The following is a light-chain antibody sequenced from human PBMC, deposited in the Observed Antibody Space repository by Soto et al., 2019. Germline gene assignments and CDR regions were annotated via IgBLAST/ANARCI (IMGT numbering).Light chain of an antibody. Sequence: DIVMAQSPLPLSVTPGQPASISCKSSQILLHSDGKTYLFWYLQKPGQPPHLLIYEVSTRVSGVPDRFSGSGSGTDFTLEISRVETDDVGIYYCMQSTQRPPTFGQGTRLEI. J-gene: IGKJ5*01. V-gene: IGKV2D-29*01. CDR3: MQSTQRPPT. CDR2: EVS. CDR1: QILLHSDGKTY.